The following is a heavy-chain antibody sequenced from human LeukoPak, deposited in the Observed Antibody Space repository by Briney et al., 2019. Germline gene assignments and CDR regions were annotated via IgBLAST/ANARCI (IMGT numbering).Heavy chain of an antibody. D-gene: IGHD6-13*01. J-gene: IGHJ4*02. CDR3: ARGAEGIAATDSSFDY. V-gene: IGHV3-21*01. CDR2: ISSSSSYI. CDR1: GFTFSNSF. Sequence: PGGSLRLSCATSGFTFSNSFMNWVRQAPAKGLEWVSSISSSSSYIYYADSVKGRFTISRDNAKKSLYLQMNSLRAEDTGVYYCARGAEGIAATDSSFDYWGQGTLVTVSS.